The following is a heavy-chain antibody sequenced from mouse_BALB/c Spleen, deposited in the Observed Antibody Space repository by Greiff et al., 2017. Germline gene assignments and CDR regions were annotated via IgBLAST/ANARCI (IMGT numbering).Heavy chain of an antibody. V-gene: IGHV5-9-4*01. Sequence: EVMLVESGGGLVKPGGSLKLSCAASGFTFSSYAMSWVRQSPEKRLEWVAEISSGGSYTYYPDTVTGRFTISRDNAKNTLYLEMSSLRSEDTAMYYCAVGGSGYFAYWGQGTLVTVSA. CDR2: ISSGGSYT. CDR3: AVGGSGYFAY. CDR1: GFTFSSYA. D-gene: IGHD3-1*01. J-gene: IGHJ3*01.